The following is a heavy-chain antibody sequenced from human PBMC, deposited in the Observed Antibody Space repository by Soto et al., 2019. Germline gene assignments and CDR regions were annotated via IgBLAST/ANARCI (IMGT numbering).Heavy chain of an antibody. J-gene: IGHJ4*02. CDR1: GYSFPSYW. Sequence: GESLKISCKASGYSFPSYWIGWVRQMPGKGLEWMGIVFPGDSDTRYSPSFQGQVTISADKSSSTAYLQWSSLKASDTAMYYCARGDPEHFGYWGQGTLVTVSS. CDR3: ARGDPEHFGY. D-gene: IGHD2-21*01. V-gene: IGHV5-51*01. CDR2: VFPGDSDT.